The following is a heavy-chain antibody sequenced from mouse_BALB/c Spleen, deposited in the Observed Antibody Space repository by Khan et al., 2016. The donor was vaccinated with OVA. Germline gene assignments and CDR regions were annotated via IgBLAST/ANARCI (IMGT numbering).Heavy chain of an antibody. CDR3: ARRGYDYGRGALFAY. CDR1: GFSLANYS. D-gene: IGHD2-4*01. V-gene: IGHV2-2*02. Sequence: QMQLQQPGPGLVQPSQSLSITCTVSGFSLANYSVHWVRQSPGKGLEWLGVIWSAGSTDYNAAFISRLTISKDNSRSQVFFKVNSLQPNDTAIYXCARRGYDYGRGALFAYWGQGTMVTVSA. CDR2: IWSAGST. J-gene: IGHJ3*01.